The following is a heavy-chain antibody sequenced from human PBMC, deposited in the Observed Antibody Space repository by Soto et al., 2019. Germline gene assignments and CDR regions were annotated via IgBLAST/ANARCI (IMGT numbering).Heavy chain of an antibody. CDR1: GGSISSGGYY. D-gene: IGHD1-26*01. V-gene: IGHV4-31*03. CDR3: ARVSRSGANAFDI. J-gene: IGHJ3*02. CDR2: IYYSGST. Sequence: SETLSLTCTVSGGSISSGGYYWSWIRQHPGKGLEWIGYIYYSGSTYYNPSLKSRVTISVDTSKNQFSLKLSSVTAADTAVYYCARVSRSGANAFDIWGQGTMVTVSS.